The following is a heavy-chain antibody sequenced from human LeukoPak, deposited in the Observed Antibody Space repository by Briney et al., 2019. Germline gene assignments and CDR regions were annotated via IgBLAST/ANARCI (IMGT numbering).Heavy chain of an antibody. Sequence: GGSLRLSCAASGFTFSSYAMSWVRQAPGKGLEWISAISGSGGSTYYADSVKGRFTISRDNSKNTLYLQMNSLRAEDTAVYYCANAYGSGSYYNVGDYWGQGTLVTVSS. J-gene: IGHJ4*02. CDR3: ANAYGSGSYYNVGDY. V-gene: IGHV3-23*01. D-gene: IGHD3-10*01. CDR1: GFTFSSYA. CDR2: ISGSGGST.